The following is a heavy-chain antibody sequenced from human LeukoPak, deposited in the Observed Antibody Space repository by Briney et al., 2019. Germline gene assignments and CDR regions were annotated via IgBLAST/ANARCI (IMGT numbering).Heavy chain of an antibody. CDR3: ARDAYNEEDWYFDL. D-gene: IGHD5-24*01. Sequence: GGSLRLSCAASGFTFSSYDMHGVRQAPGKGLEWVAVISYDGNNKYYADSVKGRFTISRDNSEKTLYLQMNSLRAEDTAVYYCARDAYNEEDWYFDLWGRGILVTVSS. CDR2: ISYDGNNK. J-gene: IGHJ2*01. CDR1: GFTFSSYD. V-gene: IGHV3-30-3*01.